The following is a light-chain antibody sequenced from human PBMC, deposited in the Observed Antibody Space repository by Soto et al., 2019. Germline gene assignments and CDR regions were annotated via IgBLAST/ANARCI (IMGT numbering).Light chain of an antibody. CDR2: AIS. CDR3: QRYGTSRGT. Sequence: EIVLTQSPGTLSLSPGERATLACRASESVTSTHLAWYQQKGGQAPRLLIYAISTRASGIPDRFSGSGSGTDFTLTISRLEPEDFGVYYCQRYGTSRGTFGQGNKLEIK. V-gene: IGKV3-20*01. CDR1: ESVTSTH. J-gene: IGKJ2*01.